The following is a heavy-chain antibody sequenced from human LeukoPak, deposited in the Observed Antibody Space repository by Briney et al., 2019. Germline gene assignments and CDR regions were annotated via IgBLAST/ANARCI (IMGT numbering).Heavy chain of an antibody. CDR1: GVTFSSYA. CDR3: ASPYSGYDYNFDH. Sequence: GGSLRLSCSAPGVTFSSYAMHWVRQAPGKGLEYVSSISSNGGSTYYADSVKGRFTISRDNSKNTLFLQMSSLRTEDTAVYYCASPYSGYDYNFDHWGQGTLVTVSS. CDR2: ISSNGGST. V-gene: IGHV3-64D*06. D-gene: IGHD5-12*01. J-gene: IGHJ4*02.